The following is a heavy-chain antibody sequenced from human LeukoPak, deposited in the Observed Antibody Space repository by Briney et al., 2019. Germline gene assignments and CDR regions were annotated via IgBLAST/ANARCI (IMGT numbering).Heavy chain of an antibody. J-gene: IGHJ4*02. V-gene: IGHV3-21*01. CDR3: ARVAEAAAFDY. CDR1: GFTFSSYS. D-gene: IGHD6-13*01. CDR2: ISSSSRYI. Sequence: PGGSLRLSCAASGFTFSSYSMTWVRQAPGKGLEWVSSISSSSRYIYYADSMKGRFTISRGNAKNSLFLQMNSLRAEDTAVYYCARVAEAAAFDYWGQGTLVTVSS.